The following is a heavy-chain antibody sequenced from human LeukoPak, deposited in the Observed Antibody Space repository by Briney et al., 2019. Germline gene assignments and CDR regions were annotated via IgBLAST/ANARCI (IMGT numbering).Heavy chain of an antibody. D-gene: IGHD2-2*01. Sequence: GASVKVSCKASGYIFTSYYMHWVRQAPGQGLEWMGWINTNTGNPTYAQGFTGRFVFSLDTSVSTTYLQISSLKAEDTAVYYCARDPGDDFVVPGDPWGQGTLVTVSS. CDR2: INTNTGNP. CDR1: GYIFTSYY. J-gene: IGHJ5*02. CDR3: ARDPGDDFVVPGDP. V-gene: IGHV7-4-1*02.